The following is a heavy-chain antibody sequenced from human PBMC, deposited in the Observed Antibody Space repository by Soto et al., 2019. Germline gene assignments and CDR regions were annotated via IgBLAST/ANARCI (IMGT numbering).Heavy chain of an antibody. Sequence: PSETLSLTCTASGGSINSGDYYWTWVRQPPGKGLEWIGYIYYDGNSQHNPSLKSRVTMSIDTSKNQFSLNLSSVTAADTAVYYCARDRRWLPRGPNNWLDLWGQGTQVTVSS. CDR3: ARDRRWLPRGPNNWLDL. D-gene: IGHD5-12*01. V-gene: IGHV4-30-4*01. CDR2: IYYDGNS. J-gene: IGHJ5*02. CDR1: GGSINSGDYY.